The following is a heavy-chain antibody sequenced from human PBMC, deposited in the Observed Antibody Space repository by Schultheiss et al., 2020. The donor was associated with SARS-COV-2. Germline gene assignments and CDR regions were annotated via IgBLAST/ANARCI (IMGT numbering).Heavy chain of an antibody. V-gene: IGHV3-23*01. D-gene: IGHD6-13*01. CDR1: GFTFSSYS. CDR3: ARDWGVGAAAGTGLGWFDP. CDR2: ISGSGGST. Sequence: GGSLRLSCVASGFTFSSYSMNWVRQAPGKGLEWVSAISGSGGSTYYADSVKGRFTISRDNSKNTLYLQMNSLRAEDTAVYYCARDWGVGAAAGTGLGWFDPWGQGTLVTVSS. J-gene: IGHJ5*02.